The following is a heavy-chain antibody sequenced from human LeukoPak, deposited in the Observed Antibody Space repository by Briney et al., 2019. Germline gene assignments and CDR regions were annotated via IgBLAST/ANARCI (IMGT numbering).Heavy chain of an antibody. CDR1: GYSISSGYY. CDR2: IYHSGST. V-gene: IGHV4-38-2*02. D-gene: IGHD6-19*01. CDR3: ARVGRTVAGTRWFDP. Sequence: SETLSLTCTVSGYSISSGYYWGWIRQPPGKGLEWIGSIYHSGSTYYNPSLKSRVTISVDTSKNQFSLKLSSVTAADTAVYYCARVGRTVAGTRWFDPWGQGTLVTVSS. J-gene: IGHJ5*02.